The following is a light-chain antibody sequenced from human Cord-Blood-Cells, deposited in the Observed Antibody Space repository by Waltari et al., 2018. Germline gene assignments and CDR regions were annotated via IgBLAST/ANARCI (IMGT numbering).Light chain of an antibody. Sequence: QSALTQPPSVSGSPGQAFTISCTGPRSDVGGYTHVSWYQQHPGKAPKLMIYDVSNRPSGVSNRFSGSKSGNTASLTISGLQAEDEADYYCSSYTSSSTWVFGGGTKLTVL. V-gene: IGLV2-14*01. CDR3: SSYTSSSTWV. CDR1: RSDVGGYTH. J-gene: IGLJ3*02. CDR2: DVS.